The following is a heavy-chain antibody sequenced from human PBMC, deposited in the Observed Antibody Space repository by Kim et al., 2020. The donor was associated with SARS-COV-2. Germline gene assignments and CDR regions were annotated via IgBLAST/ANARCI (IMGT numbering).Heavy chain of an antibody. CDR2: IIPIFGTA. V-gene: IGHV1-69*13. CDR3: AGQNYDSSGSYFDY. CDR1: GGTFSSYA. J-gene: IGHJ4*02. D-gene: IGHD3-22*01. Sequence: SVKVSCKASGGTFSSYAISWVRQAPGQGLEWMGGIIPIFGTANYAQKFQGRVTITADESTSTAYMELSSLRSEDTAVYYCAGQNYDSSGSYFDYWGQGTLVTVSS.